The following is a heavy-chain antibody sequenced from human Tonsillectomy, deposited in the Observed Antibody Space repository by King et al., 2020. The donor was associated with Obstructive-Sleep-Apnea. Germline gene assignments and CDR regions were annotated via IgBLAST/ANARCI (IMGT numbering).Heavy chain of an antibody. Sequence: VQLVESGGGVVQPGRSLRLSCAASGFTFSSYGMHWVRQAPGKGLEWVAVIWYGGSNKYYADSVKGRFTISRDNSKNTLFLQMNSLRAEDTAVYYCARDGRWELLALDYWGQGTLVTVSS. D-gene: IGHD1-26*01. CDR3: ARDGRWELLALDY. CDR2: IWYGGSNK. CDR1: GFTFSSYG. V-gene: IGHV3-33*01. J-gene: IGHJ4*02.